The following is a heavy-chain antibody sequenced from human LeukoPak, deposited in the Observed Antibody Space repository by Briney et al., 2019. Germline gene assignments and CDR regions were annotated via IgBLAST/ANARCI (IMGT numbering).Heavy chain of an antibody. CDR2: IYNSGNN. CDR1: GGSNSIDTFY. J-gene: IGHJ6*02. V-gene: IGHV4-39*01. Sequence: PSDTLSLPCTVSGGSNSIDTFYWAWSRQPPGKGLEWIGRIYNSGNNYSNPSVKSGLTISVDTSKNQYSLRLSSVTAADTAVYYCVRHKDPGSYYYYYGMDVWGQGTTVTVSS. CDR3: VRHKDPGSYYYYYGMDV.